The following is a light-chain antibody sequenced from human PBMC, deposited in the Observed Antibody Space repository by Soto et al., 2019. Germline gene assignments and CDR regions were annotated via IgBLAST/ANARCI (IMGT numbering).Light chain of an antibody. J-gene: IGKJ3*01. Sequence: DIQMTQSPSSLSTSVGDRVTITCRASQGISNYLAWYQQKPGKVPKLLIYAASTLQSGVPSRFSGSGSGTDFTLTISSLQPEDVANYYCQKYYSVPFTFGPGTRVDIK. CDR3: QKYYSVPFT. V-gene: IGKV1-27*01. CDR1: QGISNY. CDR2: AAS.